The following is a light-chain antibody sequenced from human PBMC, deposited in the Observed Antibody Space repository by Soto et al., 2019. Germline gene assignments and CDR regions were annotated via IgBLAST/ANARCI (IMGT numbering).Light chain of an antibody. CDR2: DTH. Sequence: QSVLTQPPSGSGAPGQRVSISCTGTNSNIGAGYDVHWYQQLPGAAPRLLIFDTHDRPSGVPDRFSGSKSGTSATLAITGLQAEDEADYFCQSYDNKLSGTEVFGGGTKLTVL. CDR1: NSNIGAGYD. V-gene: IGLV1-40*01. CDR3: QSYDNKLSGTEV. J-gene: IGLJ3*02.